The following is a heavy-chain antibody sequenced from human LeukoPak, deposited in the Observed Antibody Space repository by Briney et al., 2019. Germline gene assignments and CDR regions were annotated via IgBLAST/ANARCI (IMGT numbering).Heavy chain of an antibody. D-gene: IGHD3-22*01. V-gene: IGHV1-18*01. CDR1: GYTFTSYG. CDR3: ARDRGYYYDSSGTFDY. Sequence: ASVKVSCKASGYTFTSYGISWVRQAPGQGREWMGWISAYNGNTNYAQKLQGRVTMNTDRSTSTAYMELRSLRSDDTAVYYCARDRGYYYDSSGTFDYWGQGTLVTVSS. J-gene: IGHJ4*02. CDR2: ISAYNGNT.